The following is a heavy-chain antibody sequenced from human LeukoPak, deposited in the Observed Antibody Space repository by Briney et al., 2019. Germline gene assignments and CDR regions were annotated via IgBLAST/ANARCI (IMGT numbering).Heavy chain of an antibody. J-gene: IGHJ4*02. CDR2: VSYSGST. V-gene: IGHV4-59*12. D-gene: IGHD3-10*01. CDR3: ARVQGRRTYYYGSGSYNYFDY. CDR1: GGSLSGYY. Sequence: SETLSLTCAVYGGSLSGYYWSWIRQPPGKGLEWIGYVSYSGSTNYNTSLKSRVTISVDTSKNQFSLKLTSVTAADTAVYYCARVQGRRTYYYGSGSYNYFDYWGQGTLVTVSS.